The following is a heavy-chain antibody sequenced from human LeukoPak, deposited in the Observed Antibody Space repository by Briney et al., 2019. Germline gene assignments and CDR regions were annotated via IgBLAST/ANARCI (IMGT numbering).Heavy chain of an antibody. V-gene: IGHV4-38-2*02. CDR3: ARAKDRYNSIDY. CDR1: GYSISSGSY. Sequence: PSETLSLTCSVSGYSISSGSYWAWIRQPPGKGLDWIGTIFHSGNTDTNPSLKSRVTISVDTSKNQFSLMLRSVTAADTAIYYCARAKDRYNSIDYWGQGTLVTVSS. D-gene: IGHD1-14*01. CDR2: IFHSGNT. J-gene: IGHJ4*02.